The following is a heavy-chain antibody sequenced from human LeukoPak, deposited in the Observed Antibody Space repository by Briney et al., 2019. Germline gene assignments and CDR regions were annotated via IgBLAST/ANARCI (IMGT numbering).Heavy chain of an antibody. D-gene: IGHD3-22*01. J-gene: IGHJ3*02. V-gene: IGHV1-18*01. CDR3: ARFLRRYDSSGYPQEAFDI. CDR2: ISAYNGNA. Sequence: GASVKVSCKASGYSFTSYGISWVRQAPGQGLEWMGWISAYNGNANYAQKLQGRVTMTTDTSTSTAYMELRSLRSDDTAVYYCARFLRRYDSSGYPQEAFDIWGQGTMVTVSS. CDR1: GYSFTSYG.